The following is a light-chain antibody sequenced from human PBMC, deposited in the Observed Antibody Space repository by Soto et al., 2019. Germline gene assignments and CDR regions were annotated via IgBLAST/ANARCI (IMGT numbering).Light chain of an antibody. CDR3: QQYYSAHPT. Sequence: DIVMTQSPDSLAVSLGERATINCKSSQSVLYNSKNKNSLAWYQQKPGQPPKLLIYWASTRNPGVPDRFSGSGSGTVFTLTISSLQAEDAAVYYCQQYYSAHPTFGQGTKVEIK. V-gene: IGKV4-1*01. J-gene: IGKJ1*01. CDR1: QSVLYNSKNKNS. CDR2: WAS.